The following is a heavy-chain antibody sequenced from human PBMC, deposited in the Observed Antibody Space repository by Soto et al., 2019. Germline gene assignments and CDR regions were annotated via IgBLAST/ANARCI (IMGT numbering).Heavy chain of an antibody. J-gene: IGHJ4*02. V-gene: IGHV3-74*01. Sequence: EVSLRLSCAASGFIFRYYWMHWVRQVPRNGLVWVSCIYSNESITIDADFVMVRLPSTIDNYNNSVYLPMNSLRDADTALYYCARDKSGQAVYWCPGT. CDR3: ARDKSGQAVY. CDR1: GFIFRYYW. CDR2: IYSNESIT. D-gene: IGHD3-3*01.